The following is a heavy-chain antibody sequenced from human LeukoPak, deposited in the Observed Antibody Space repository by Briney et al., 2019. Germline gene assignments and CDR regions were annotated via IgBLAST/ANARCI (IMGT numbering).Heavy chain of an antibody. J-gene: IGHJ5*02. V-gene: IGHV1-8*03. CDR2: MNPNSGNT. Sequence: ASVKVSCKASGYTFTSYDINWVRQATGQGLEWMGWMNPNSGNTGYAQKFQGRVTITRNTSISTAYMELSSLRSEDTTVYYCARGTLYSSSWYKWFDPWGQGTPVTVSS. CDR3: ARGTLYSSSWYKWFDP. CDR1: GYTFTSYD. D-gene: IGHD6-13*01.